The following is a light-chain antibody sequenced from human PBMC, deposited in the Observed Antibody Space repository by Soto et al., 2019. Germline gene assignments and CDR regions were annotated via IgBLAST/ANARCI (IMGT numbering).Light chain of an antibody. CDR1: QSVSSN. CDR3: QQYNNWPPT. V-gene: IGKV3-15*01. CDR2: GAS. Sequence: EIVMTQSPATLSVSPGERATLSCRASQSVSSNLAWYQQKPGQAPRLLIYGASTRATGIPARFSGSGSGTAFTLTISSRQSEDFAVYYCQQYNNWPPTFGGGTKVEIK. J-gene: IGKJ4*01.